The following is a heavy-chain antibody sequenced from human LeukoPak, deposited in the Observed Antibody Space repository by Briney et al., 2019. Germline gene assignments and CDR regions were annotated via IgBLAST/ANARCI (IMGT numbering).Heavy chain of an antibody. J-gene: IGHJ4*02. CDR2: IHPDDSDT. CDR1: GYTFPSYW. Sequence: GDSLKISCKGSGYTFPSYWIGWVRQMPGKGLEWMGIIHPDDSDTRYSPSFQGQVTISADKSISTAYLQWSSLKASDTAMYYCARRYCSGRSCYYFDYWGQGTLVTVSS. V-gene: IGHV5-51*01. D-gene: IGHD2-15*01. CDR3: ARRYCSGRSCYYFDY.